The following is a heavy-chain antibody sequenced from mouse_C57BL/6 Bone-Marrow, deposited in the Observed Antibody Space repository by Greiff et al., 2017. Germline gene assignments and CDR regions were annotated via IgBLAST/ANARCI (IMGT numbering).Heavy chain of an antibody. CDR1: GFNIKNTY. CDR2: IDPANGNT. D-gene: IGHD1-1*01. J-gene: IGHJ4*01. V-gene: IGHV14-3*01. Sequence: EVQLQESVAELVRPGASVKLSCTASGFNIKNTYMHWVKQRPEQGLEWIGRIDPANGNTKYAPKFQGKATITADTSSNTAYLQLSSLTSEDTAIYYCAGIYYYGSRAMDYWGQGTSVTVSS. CDR3: AGIYYYGSRAMDY.